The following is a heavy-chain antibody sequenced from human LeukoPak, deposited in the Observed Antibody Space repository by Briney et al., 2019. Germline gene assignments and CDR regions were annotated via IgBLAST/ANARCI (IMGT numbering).Heavy chain of an antibody. CDR1: GGSFSGYS. CDR2: INHSGST. V-gene: IGHV4-34*01. CDR3: ARGMVRGIITPGY. J-gene: IGHJ4*02. D-gene: IGHD3-10*01. Sequence: SETLLLTCAVYGGSFSGYSWSWIRQPPGKGLEWVGEINHSGSTNYNPSLKSRVTISVDTSKNQFSLKLRSVTAADTAVYYCARGMVRGIITPGYWGQGTLVTVSS.